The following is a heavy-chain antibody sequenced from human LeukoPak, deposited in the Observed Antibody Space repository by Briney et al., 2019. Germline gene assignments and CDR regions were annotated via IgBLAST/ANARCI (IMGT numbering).Heavy chain of an antibody. CDR3: ARQPSVPGYNSGWPNLQYFDY. CDR1: GFPFSSHE. CDR2: ISSSGRTT. J-gene: IGHJ4*02. Sequence: SLRLSCAAAGFPFSSHEVNWVSQAPGKVLEWVSSISSSGRTTHYAHSVKGRVTVPRDHAKNPLNLQRNSLRAEDTAGYYCARQPSVPGYNSGWPNLQYFDYWGQGILVTVSS. V-gene: IGHV3-48*03. D-gene: IGHD5-12*01.